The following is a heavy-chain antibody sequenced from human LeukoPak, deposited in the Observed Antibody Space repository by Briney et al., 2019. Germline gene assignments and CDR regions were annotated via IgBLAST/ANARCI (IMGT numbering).Heavy chain of an antibody. CDR3: ARDNAWTRDY. D-gene: IGHD3/OR15-3a*01. Sequence: GGSLRLSCVASGFIFSDFDMHWVRQAPGKGLEWVASMRNDGSQIYQADSVKGRFTISRDNSKNTLYVEMNSLRAEDTAVYYCARDNAWTRDYWGQGTLVTVSS. CDR2: MRNDGSQI. CDR1: GFIFSDFD. J-gene: IGHJ4*02. V-gene: IGHV3-30*02.